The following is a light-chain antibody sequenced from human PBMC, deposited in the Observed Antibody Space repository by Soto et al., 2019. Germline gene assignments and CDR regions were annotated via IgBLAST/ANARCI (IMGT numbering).Light chain of an antibody. CDR1: QPISSY. Sequence: DIHLTQSPSSLSASVGDRVTITCRASQPISSYLNWYQKRPGEAPKLLIYAVSTLHSGVPSRFSGSGSGTEFTLTISSLQPEDFATYYCQQSFSTPIYTFGQGTELEIK. J-gene: IGKJ2*01. V-gene: IGKV1-39*01. CDR2: AVS. CDR3: QQSFSTPIYT.